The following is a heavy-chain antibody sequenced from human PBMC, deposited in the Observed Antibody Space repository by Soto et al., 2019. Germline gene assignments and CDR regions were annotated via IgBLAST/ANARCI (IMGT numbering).Heavy chain of an antibody. CDR3: TRDASRDSSARGWFDP. CDR1: RFTFRSFT. J-gene: IGHJ5*02. Sequence: GSLRLSCAASRFTFRSFTMNWVRQAPGKGLEWDSTISSNSAYIYYTDALRGRFTISRDNAKNSLHLQMNSLRAEDTAVYYCTRDASRDSSARGWFDPWGTGTLATVSS. CDR2: ISSNSAYI. D-gene: IGHD6-13*01. V-gene: IGHV3-21*01.